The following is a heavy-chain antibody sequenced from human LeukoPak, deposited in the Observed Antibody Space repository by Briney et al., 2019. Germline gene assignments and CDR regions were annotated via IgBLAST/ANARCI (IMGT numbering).Heavy chain of an antibody. V-gene: IGHV4-30-2*01. CDR2: INHSGST. J-gene: IGHJ6*02. CDR3: ARGSRGMIVGYGMDV. D-gene: IGHD3-22*01. Sequence: SQTLSLTCTVSGGSISSGGYYWSRIRQPPGKGLEWIGEINHSGSTNYNPSLKSRVTISVDTSKNQFSLKLSSVTAADTAVYYCARGSRGMIVGYGMDVWGQGTTVTVSS. CDR1: GGSISSGGYY.